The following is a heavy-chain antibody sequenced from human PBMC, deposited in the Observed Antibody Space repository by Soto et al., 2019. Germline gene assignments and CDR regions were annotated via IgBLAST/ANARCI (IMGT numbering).Heavy chain of an antibody. CDR2: VSGSGDSGTGDRT. V-gene: IGHV3-23*01. D-gene: IGHD3-10*01. CDR1: GFTFSDYG. Sequence: EVQLSESGGGLVQPGGSLRLSCVASGFTFSDYGMTWVRQAPGKGLEWVSGVSGSGDSGTGDRTYYAESVKGRFTLSRDNSKNTLYLQMNSLRVEDTAVYYCAKDAQGVIADYFDCWGQGTLVTVSS. CDR3: AKDAQGVIADYFDC. J-gene: IGHJ4*02.